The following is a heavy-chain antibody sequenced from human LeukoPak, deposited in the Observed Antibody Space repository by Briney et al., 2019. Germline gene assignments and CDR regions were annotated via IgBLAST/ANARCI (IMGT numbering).Heavy chain of an antibody. V-gene: IGHV4-61*02. Sequence: TLSITCTVFGDSISSGNYYWNWIRQPAGKGLEWIGRLYASGSTDYNPSLKSRVTISLDTSKNQFSLRLSSVTAADTAVYYCARSLYYHDSSGYFSKTFYFDSWGQGALVTVSS. CDR2: LYASGST. J-gene: IGHJ4*02. CDR3: ARSLYYHDSSGYFSKTFYFDS. CDR1: GDSISSGNYY. D-gene: IGHD3-22*01.